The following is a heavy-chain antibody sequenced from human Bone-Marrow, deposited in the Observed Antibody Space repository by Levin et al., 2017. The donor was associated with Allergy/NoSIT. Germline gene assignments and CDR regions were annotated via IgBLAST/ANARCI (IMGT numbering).Heavy chain of an antibody. V-gene: IGHV4-61*01. J-gene: IGHJ6*02. CDR2: IYYSGST. D-gene: IGHD6-13*01. CDR3: ARGRGSSWPSYYYGMDG. Sequence: SEPLSLTCTVSGGSVSSGSYYWSWIRQPPGKGLEWIGYIYYSGSTNYNPSLKSRVTISVDTSKNQFSLKLSSVTAADTAVYYCARGRGSSWPSYYYGMDGWGQGTTVTVSS. CDR1: GGSVSSGSYY.